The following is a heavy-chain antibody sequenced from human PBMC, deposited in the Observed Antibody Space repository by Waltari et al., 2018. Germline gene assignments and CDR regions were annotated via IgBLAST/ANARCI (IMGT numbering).Heavy chain of an antibody. CDR2: IIPIVGTA. D-gene: IGHD2-21*01. V-gene: IGHV1-69*13. CDR1: GGTFSSYA. J-gene: IGHJ6*02. Sequence: QVQLVQSGAEVKKPGSSVKVSCKASGGTFSSYAISWVRQAPGQGLEWMGGIIPIVGTANYAQQFQGRGTITADESTSTAYMELSSLRSAATAVYYCARDKLIAIQGYYYYVMDVWGQGTTVTVSS. CDR3: ARDKLIAIQGYYYYVMDV.